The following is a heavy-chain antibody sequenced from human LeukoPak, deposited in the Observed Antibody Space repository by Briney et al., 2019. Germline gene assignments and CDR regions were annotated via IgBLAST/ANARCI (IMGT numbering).Heavy chain of an antibody. CDR1: GGSISSSSYY. Sequence: SETLSLTCTFSGGSISSSSYYWGWIRQPPGKGLEWIGSIYYSGSTYYNPSLKSRVTTSVDTSKNQFSLKLSSVTAADTAVYYCARDWRINSSGWYRPFDYWGQGTLVTVSS. V-gene: IGHV4-39*07. J-gene: IGHJ4*02. D-gene: IGHD6-19*01. CDR2: IYYSGST. CDR3: ARDWRINSSGWYRPFDY.